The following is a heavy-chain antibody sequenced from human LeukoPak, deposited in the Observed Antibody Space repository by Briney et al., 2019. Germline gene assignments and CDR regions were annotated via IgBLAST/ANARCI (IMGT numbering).Heavy chain of an antibody. Sequence: VESLKISCKGSGYSFPCYWIGWVRQMPGKGLEWMGIIYPGDSDTRYSPSFQGQITISADKSISTAYLQWSSLKASDTAMYYCARLRYCSSSSCYMSGGMDVWGQGTTVTVSS. D-gene: IGHD2-2*02. CDR1: GYSFPCYW. CDR2: IYPGDSDT. V-gene: IGHV5-51*01. J-gene: IGHJ6*02. CDR3: ARLRYCSSSSCYMSGGMDV.